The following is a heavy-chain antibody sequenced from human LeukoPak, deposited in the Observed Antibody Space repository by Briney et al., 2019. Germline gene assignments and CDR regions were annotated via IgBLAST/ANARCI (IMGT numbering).Heavy chain of an antibody. CDR1: GFTFSSYS. D-gene: IGHD3-10*01. V-gene: IGHV3-21*01. CDR3: ARSGITMVGGVSIGLLAFDI. Sequence: KTGGSLRLSCAASGFTFSSYSMNWVRQAPGKGLEWVSSISSSSSYIYYADSVKGRFTISRDNAKNSLYLQMNSLRAEDTAVYYCARSGITMVGGVSIGLLAFDIWGQGTMVTVSS. J-gene: IGHJ3*02. CDR2: ISSSSSYI.